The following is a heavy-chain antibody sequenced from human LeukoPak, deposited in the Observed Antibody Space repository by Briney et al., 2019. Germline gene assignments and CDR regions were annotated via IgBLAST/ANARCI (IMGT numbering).Heavy chain of an antibody. CDR3: ARDSCSSTSCLSIDDY. V-gene: IGHV1-2*02. CDR2: INPNSGGT. D-gene: IGHD2-2*01. Sequence: ASARVSCKASGYTFTGYYMHWVRQAPGQGLEWMGWINPNSGGTNYAQKFQGRVTMTRDTSISTAYMELSRLSSDDTAVYYCARDSCSSTSCLSIDDYWGQGTLVTVSS. J-gene: IGHJ4*02. CDR1: GYTFTGYY.